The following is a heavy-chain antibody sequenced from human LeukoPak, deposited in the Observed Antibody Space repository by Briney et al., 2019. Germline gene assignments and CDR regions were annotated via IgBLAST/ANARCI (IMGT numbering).Heavy chain of an antibody. D-gene: IGHD6-19*01. V-gene: IGHV4-61*02. CDR2: IYTSGST. CDR1: GGSISSGSYY. Sequence: SQTLSLTCTVSGGSISSGSYYWNWIRQPAGKGLEWIGRIYTSGSTNYNPSLKSRVTISVDTSKNQFSLKPSSVTAADTAVYYCARPLSSGWQPLYFDYWGQGTLVTVSS. J-gene: IGHJ4*02. CDR3: ARPLSSGWQPLYFDY.